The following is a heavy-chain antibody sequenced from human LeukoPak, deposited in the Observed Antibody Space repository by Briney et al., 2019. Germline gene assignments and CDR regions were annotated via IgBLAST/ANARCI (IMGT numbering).Heavy chain of an antibody. V-gene: IGHV4-59*07. CDR2: VYYSGST. D-gene: IGHD3-22*01. CDR3: ARGLYSFGSGGYYYDY. Sequence: SYTLSLTCTVSGGSISTYYWSWIRQTPGKALEYIAYVYYSGSTYYNPSLKSRVSMSEDRSKNKYSLKLNSVTAADTAVYYCARGLYSFGSGGYYYDYWGQGTLVTVSS. CDR1: GGSISTYY. J-gene: IGHJ4*02.